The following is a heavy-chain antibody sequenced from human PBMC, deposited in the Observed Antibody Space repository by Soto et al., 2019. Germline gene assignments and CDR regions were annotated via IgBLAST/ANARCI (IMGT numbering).Heavy chain of an antibody. J-gene: IGHJ4*02. Sequence: GESLKISCXGSGYSSTSYWISWVRQMPGKGLEWMGRIDPSDSYTNYSPSFQGHVTISADKSISTAYLQWSSLKASDTAMYYCARNYGDYVEDYWGQGTLVTVSS. CDR3: ARNYGDYVEDY. CDR1: GYSSTSYW. CDR2: IDPSDSYT. D-gene: IGHD4-17*01. V-gene: IGHV5-10-1*01.